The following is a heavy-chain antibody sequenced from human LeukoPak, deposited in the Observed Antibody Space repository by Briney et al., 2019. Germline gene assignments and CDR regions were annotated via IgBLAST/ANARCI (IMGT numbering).Heavy chain of an antibody. CDR3: ARGRRIAAAYWYFNL. CDR1: GGSISSYY. J-gene: IGHJ2*01. CDR2: IYYSGST. Sequence: SETLSLTCTVSGGSISSYYWSWIRQPPGKGLEWIGYIYYSGSTNYNPSLKSRVTISVDTSKNQFSLKLSSVTAADTAVYYCARGRRIAAAYWYFNLWGRGTLVTVSS. D-gene: IGHD6-13*01. V-gene: IGHV4-59*01.